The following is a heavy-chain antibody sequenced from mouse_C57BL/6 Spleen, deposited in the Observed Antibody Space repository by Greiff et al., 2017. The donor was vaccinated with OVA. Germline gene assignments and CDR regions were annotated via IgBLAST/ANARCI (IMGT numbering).Heavy chain of an antibody. CDR1: GFTFSDYG. D-gene: IGHD1-1*01. Sequence: EVQLVESGGGLVKPGGSLKLSCAASGFTFSDYGMHWVRQAPEKGLEWVAYISSGSSTNYYADTVKGRFTISRDNAKNTLFLQMTSLRSEDTAMYYCARDYYGSSYGYFDVWGTGTTVTVSS. CDR3: ARDYYGSSYGYFDV. V-gene: IGHV5-17*01. CDR2: ISSGSSTN. J-gene: IGHJ1*03.